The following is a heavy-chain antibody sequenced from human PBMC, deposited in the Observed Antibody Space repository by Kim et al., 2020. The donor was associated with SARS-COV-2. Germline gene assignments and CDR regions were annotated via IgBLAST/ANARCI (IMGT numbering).Heavy chain of an antibody. V-gene: IGHV1-69*13. CDR2: IIPIFGTA. J-gene: IGHJ6*02. CDR1: GGTFSSYA. D-gene: IGHD6-13*01. CDR3: ARGTGIAAAFRAPQPLYYYGMDV. Sequence: SVKVSCKASGGTFSSYAISWVRQAPGQGLEWMGGIIPIFGTANYAQKFQGRVTITADESTSTAYMELSSLRSEDTAVYYCARGTGIAAAFRAPQPLYYYGMDVWGQGTTVTVSS.